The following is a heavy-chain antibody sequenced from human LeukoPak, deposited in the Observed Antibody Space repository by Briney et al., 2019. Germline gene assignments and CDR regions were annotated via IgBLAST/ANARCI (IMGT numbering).Heavy chain of an antibody. Sequence: GGSLRLSCAASGFTFSSYGMSWVRQAPGKGLEWVSAISGSGGSTYYADSVKGRFTISRDNSKNTLYLQMNSLRAEDTAVYYCAKPSICGGDRYTEAEYYYMDVWGKGTTVTISS. V-gene: IGHV3-23*01. CDR1: GFTFSSYG. CDR2: ISGSGGST. J-gene: IGHJ6*03. D-gene: IGHD2-21*02. CDR3: AKPSICGGDRYTEAEYYYMDV.